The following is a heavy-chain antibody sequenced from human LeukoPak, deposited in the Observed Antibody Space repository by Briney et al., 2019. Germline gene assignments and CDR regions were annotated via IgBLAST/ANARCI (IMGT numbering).Heavy chain of an antibody. CDR3: ARNYGSGSYSLWYFDL. CDR2: IYYSGST. D-gene: IGHD3-10*01. CDR1: GGSISSSSYY. J-gene: IGHJ2*01. Sequence: ASETLSLTCTVSGGSISSSSYYWGWIRQPPGKGLEWIGSIYYSGSTYYNPSLKSRVTISVDTSKNQFSLKLSSVTAADTAVYYCARNYGSGSYSLWYFDLWGRGTLVTVSS. V-gene: IGHV4-39*01.